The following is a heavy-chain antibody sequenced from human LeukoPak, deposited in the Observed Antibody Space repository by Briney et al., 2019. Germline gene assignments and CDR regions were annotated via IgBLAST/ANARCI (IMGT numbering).Heavy chain of an antibody. V-gene: IGHV3-23*01. J-gene: IGHJ4*02. CDR2: ISGSGGST. CDR1: GFTFSSYA. CDR3: AKAPGYSGYAPRGY. D-gene: IGHD5-12*01. Sequence: GGSLRLSCAASGFTFSSYAMSWVRQAPGKGLEWVPAISGSGGSTYYADSVKGRFTISRDNSKNTLYLQMNSLRAEDTAVYYCAKAPGYSGYAPRGYWGQGTLVTVSS.